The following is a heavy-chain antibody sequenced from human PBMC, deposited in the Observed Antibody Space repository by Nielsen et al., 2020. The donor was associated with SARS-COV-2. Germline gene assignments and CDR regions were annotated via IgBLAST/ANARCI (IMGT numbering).Heavy chain of an antibody. V-gene: IGHV4-30-2*01. J-gene: IGHJ3*02. Sequence: SETLSLTCAVSGCSISSGGYSWSWIRQPPGKGLEWIGYIYHSGRTYYNPSLKSRVTISVDRSKNQFSLKLSSVTAADTAVYYCARGGRITFGGADDAFDIWGQGTRVTVSS. CDR1: GCSISSGGYS. D-gene: IGHD3-16*01. CDR2: IYHSGRT. CDR3: ARGGRITFGGADDAFDI.